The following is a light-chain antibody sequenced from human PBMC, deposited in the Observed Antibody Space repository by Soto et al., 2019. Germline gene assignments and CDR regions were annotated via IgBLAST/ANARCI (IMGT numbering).Light chain of an antibody. Sequence: EIVLTQSPGTLSLSPGERATLTCTASQSVTSSCLAWYQRKPGQAPRLLIHTTSIRATDIPDRFSGSGSGTDFTLTISRLEPEDFAVHYCQQCGGSPLFSFGPGTRVDI. CDR2: TTS. CDR1: QSVTSSC. V-gene: IGKV3-20*01. J-gene: IGKJ3*01. CDR3: QQCGGSPLFS.